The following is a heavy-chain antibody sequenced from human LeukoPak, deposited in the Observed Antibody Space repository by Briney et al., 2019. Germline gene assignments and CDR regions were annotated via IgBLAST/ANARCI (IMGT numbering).Heavy chain of an antibody. CDR1: GYSISSGYY. CDR3: ARHSAMDV. D-gene: IGHD3-10*01. Sequence: PSETLSLTCTVSGYSISSGYYWGWIRQPPGKGLEWIGSIYHSGSTYYNPSLKSRVTMSVDTSKNQFSLNLSSVTAADTAVYYCARHSAMDVWGKGTTVTVSS. J-gene: IGHJ6*04. CDR2: IYHSGST. V-gene: IGHV4-38-2*02.